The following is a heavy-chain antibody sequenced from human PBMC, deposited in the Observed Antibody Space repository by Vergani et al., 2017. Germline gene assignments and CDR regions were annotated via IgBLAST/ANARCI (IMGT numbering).Heavy chain of an antibody. CDR2: IIPIFGTA. Sequence: QVQLVQSGAEVKKPGSSVKVSCKASGGTFSSYAISWVRQAPGQGLEWMGGIIPIFGTANYAQKFQGRVTITADESTSTAYMELSSLRSEDTAVYYCARDPRSDDFWSGYYKGSMDVWGQGTTVTVSS. J-gene: IGHJ6*02. D-gene: IGHD3-3*01. CDR1: GGTFSSYA. V-gene: IGHV1-69*01. CDR3: ARDPRSDDFWSGYYKGSMDV.